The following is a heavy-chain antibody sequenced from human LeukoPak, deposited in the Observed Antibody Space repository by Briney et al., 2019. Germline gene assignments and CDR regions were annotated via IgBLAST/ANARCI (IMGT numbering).Heavy chain of an antibody. D-gene: IGHD5-24*01. V-gene: IGHV4-59*01. CDR3: ARDSRKWRWLQSDAYYFDY. CDR2: IYYSGST. Sequence: SETLSLTCTVSGGSISSYYWSWIRQPPGKGLEWIGYIYYSGSTYYNPSLKSRVTISVDTSKNQFSLKLSSMTAADTAVYYCARDSRKWRWLQSDAYYFDYWGQGTLVTVSS. J-gene: IGHJ4*02. CDR1: GGSISSYY.